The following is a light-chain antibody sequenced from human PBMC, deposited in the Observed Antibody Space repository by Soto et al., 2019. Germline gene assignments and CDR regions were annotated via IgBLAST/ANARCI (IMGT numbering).Light chain of an antibody. Sequence: QPVLTQSPSASASLGASVKLTCTLSSGHSSYAIAWHQQQPEKGPRNLLKLNSDDSHCKGDGIPDRFSGASSGAVRYLTISSPQSEDEADYYCQTWSTGVRVFGGGTKLTVL. J-gene: IGLJ3*02. CDR2: LNSDDSH. CDR3: QTWSTGVRV. V-gene: IGLV4-69*01. CDR1: SGHSSYA.